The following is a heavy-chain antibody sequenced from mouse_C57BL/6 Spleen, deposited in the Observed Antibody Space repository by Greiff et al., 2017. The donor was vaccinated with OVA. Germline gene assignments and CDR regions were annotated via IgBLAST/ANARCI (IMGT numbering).Heavy chain of an antibody. CDR1: GYTFTSYW. CDR2: IDPSDSET. J-gene: IGHJ2*01. D-gene: IGHD1-1*01. V-gene: IGHV1-52*01. CDR3: ARSEVDYYCSLDY. Sequence: VQLQQPGAELVRPGSSVKLSCKASGYTFTSYWMHWVKQRPIQGLEWIGNIDPSDSETHYNQKFKDKATLTVDKSSSTAYMQLSSLTSEDSAVYYCARSEVDYYCSLDYWGQGTTLTVSS.